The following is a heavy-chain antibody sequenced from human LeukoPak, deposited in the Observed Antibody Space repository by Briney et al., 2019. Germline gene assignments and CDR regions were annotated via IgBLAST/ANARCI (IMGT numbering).Heavy chain of an antibody. D-gene: IGHD3-22*01. CDR3: ARRLYYDSTGYFVY. Sequence: SGTLSLTCTVSGNSISSDDWWTWVRQPPGRGLEWIGEIYHRGSTNYNPSLKSRVTISIDKSRNQFSLMLSSVTAADTAVYYCARRLYYDSTGYFVYWGQGTLVTVSS. CDR1: GNSISSDDW. CDR2: IYHRGST. V-gene: IGHV4-4*02. J-gene: IGHJ4*02.